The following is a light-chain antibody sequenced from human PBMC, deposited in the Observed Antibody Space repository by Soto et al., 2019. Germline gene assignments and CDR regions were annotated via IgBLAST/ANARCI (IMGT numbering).Light chain of an antibody. CDR1: SSNIGSNY. Sequence: QSVLTQPPSASGTPGQRVTISCSGSSSNIGSNYVYWYQQLPGTAPKLLIYSNNQRPSGVPDRFSGSKSGTSASLAISGLRSEDEADSYCAAWDDSLSGWVFGGGTKLTVL. CDR2: SNN. V-gene: IGLV1-47*02. J-gene: IGLJ3*02. CDR3: AAWDDSLSGWV.